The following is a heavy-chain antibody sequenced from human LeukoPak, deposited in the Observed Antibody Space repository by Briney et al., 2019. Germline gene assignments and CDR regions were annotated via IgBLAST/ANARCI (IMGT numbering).Heavy chain of an antibody. CDR3: ARDLWDIVVAGVDTAMGIFDY. J-gene: IGHJ4*02. V-gene: IGHV1-3*01. CDR2: INAGNGNT. CDR1: GYTFTSYA. D-gene: IGHD5-18*01. Sequence: ASVKVSCKASGYTFTSYAMHWVRQAPGQGLGWMGWINAGNGNTKYSQKFQGRVTITRDTSASTAYMELSSLRSEDTAVYYCARDLWDIVVAGVDTAMGIFDYWGQGTLVTVSS.